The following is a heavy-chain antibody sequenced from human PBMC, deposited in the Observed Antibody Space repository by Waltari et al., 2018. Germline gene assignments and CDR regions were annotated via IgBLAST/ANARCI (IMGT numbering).Heavy chain of an antibody. Sequence: EVQLVESGGGSVPPGGSLRLSCAASGFTFSSYWMHWVRQAPGKGLVWVSRINGEGGSTSYADSVKGRFTISRDNANNTLYLQMNSLRAEDTAVYYCTRTRYCRTTSCQGDWFDPWGQGTLVTVSS. CDR2: INGEGGST. CDR1: GFTFSSYW. J-gene: IGHJ5*02. V-gene: IGHV3-74*01. CDR3: TRTRYCRTTSCQGDWFDP. D-gene: IGHD2-2*01.